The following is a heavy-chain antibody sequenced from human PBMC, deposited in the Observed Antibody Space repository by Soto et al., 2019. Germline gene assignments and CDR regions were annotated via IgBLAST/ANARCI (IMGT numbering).Heavy chain of an antibody. V-gene: IGHV4-39*01. J-gene: IGHJ4*02. CDR1: DGSMNSDSSY. Sequence: TSETLSLTCRVSDGSMNSDSSYWGWIRQPPGKGLEWIGVIDHSGSTYHNLSLKGRVTMSVDASRNQFSLKLTSMTAADTAVYYCARLGGYVSVGYYYLWDSWGQGTLVTVSS. CDR3: ARLGGYVSVGYYYLWDS. D-gene: IGHD3-22*01. CDR2: IDHSGST.